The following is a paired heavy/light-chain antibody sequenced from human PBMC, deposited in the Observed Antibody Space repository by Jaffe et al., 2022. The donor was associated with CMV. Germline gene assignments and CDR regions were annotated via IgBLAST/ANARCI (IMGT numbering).Light chain of an antibody. Sequence: EIVMTQSPATLSVSPGERATLSCRASQSVSSNLAWYQQKPGQAPRLLIYGASTRATGIPARFSGSGSGTAFTLTISSLQSEDFAVYYCQQYNNWPPATFGGGTKVEIK. CDR1: QSVSSN. CDR3: QQYNNWPPAT. CDR2: GAS. V-gene: IGKV3-15*01. J-gene: IGKJ4*01.
Heavy chain of an antibody. CDR2: ISSSGGST. CDR3: AKEGGPFGVVIGGGSWFDP. J-gene: IGHJ5*02. Sequence: EVQLLESGGGLVQPGGSLRLSCAASGFTFSSYAMSWVRQAPGKGLEWVSAISSSGGSTHYADSVKGRFTISRDNSKNTLYVQMNSLRAEDTALYYCAKEGGPFGVVIGGGSWFDPWGQGTLVTVSS. V-gene: IGHV3-23*01. CDR1: GFTFSSYA. D-gene: IGHD3-3*01.